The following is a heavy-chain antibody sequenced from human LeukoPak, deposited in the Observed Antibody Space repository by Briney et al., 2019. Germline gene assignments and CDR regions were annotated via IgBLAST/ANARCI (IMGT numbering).Heavy chain of an antibody. Sequence: SETLSLTCAVYGGSFSGYYWSWIRQPPGKGLEWIGEINHSGSTNYNPSLKSRVTISVDTSKNQFSLKLSSVTAADTAVYYCARRYCSSTSCQPPYYYYYMNVWGQGTTVTVSS. J-gene: IGHJ6*03. V-gene: IGHV4-34*01. D-gene: IGHD2-2*01. CDR2: INHSGST. CDR3: ARRYCSSTSCQPPYYYYYMNV. CDR1: GGSFSGYY.